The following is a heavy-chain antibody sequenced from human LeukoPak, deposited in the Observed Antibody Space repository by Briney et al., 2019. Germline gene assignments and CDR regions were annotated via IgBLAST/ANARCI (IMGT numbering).Heavy chain of an antibody. CDR2: ISYRGVI. J-gene: IGHJ4*02. CDR3: ARGRSDNYTPPDY. V-gene: IGHV4-59*01. CDR1: GTSISNYH. Sequence: PSETLSLTCTVSGTSISNYHWSWIRQPPGKGLEWIGYISYRGVINYNPSLKSRITISVDTSKNQFSLRMNSVTAADTAVYYCARGRSDNYTPPDYWGQGTLVTVSS. D-gene: IGHD2-2*02.